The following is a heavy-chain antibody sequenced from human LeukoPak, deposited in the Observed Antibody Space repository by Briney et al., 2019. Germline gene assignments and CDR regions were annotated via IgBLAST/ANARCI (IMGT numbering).Heavy chain of an antibody. CDR3: AKDRDFRDFWAPIDY. CDR1: GFTFSSYA. D-gene: IGHD3-3*01. J-gene: IGHJ4*02. CDR2: ISGSGGST. Sequence: PGGSLRLSCAASGFTFSSYAMSWVRQAPGKGLEWVSAISGSGGSTYYADSVKGRFTISRDNSKNTLYLQMNSLRAEDTAVYYCAKDRDFRDFWAPIDYWGQGTLVTVSS. V-gene: IGHV3-23*01.